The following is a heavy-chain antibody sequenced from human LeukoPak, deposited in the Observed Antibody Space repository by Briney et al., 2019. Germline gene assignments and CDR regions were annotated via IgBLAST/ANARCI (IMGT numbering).Heavy chain of an antibody. CDR3: ARADYGDYDASPFDY. J-gene: IGHJ4*02. Sequence: ASVKVSCKASGYTFTSYYMHWVRQAPGQGLEWMGIINPSGGSTSYAQKFQGRVTMTRDTSTSTVYIELSSLRSEDTAVYYCARADYGDYDASPFDYWGQGTLVTVSS. CDR1: GYTFTSYY. V-gene: IGHV1-46*01. D-gene: IGHD4-17*01. CDR2: INPSGGST.